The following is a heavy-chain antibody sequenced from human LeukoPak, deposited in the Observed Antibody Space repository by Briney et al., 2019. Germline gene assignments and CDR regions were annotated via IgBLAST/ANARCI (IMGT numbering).Heavy chain of an antibody. CDR2: ISWNSGSI. Sequence: PGRSLRLSCAASGFTFDDYAMHWVRQAPGKGLEWVSGISWNSGSIGYADSMKGRFTISRDNAKNSLYLQMNSLRAEDTALYYCAKGRSSSWLRLFDYWGQGTLVTVSS. V-gene: IGHV3-9*01. CDR1: GFTFDDYA. D-gene: IGHD6-13*01. CDR3: AKGRSSSWLRLFDY. J-gene: IGHJ4*02.